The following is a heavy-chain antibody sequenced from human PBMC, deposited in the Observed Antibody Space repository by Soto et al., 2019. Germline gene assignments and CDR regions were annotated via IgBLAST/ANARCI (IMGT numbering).Heavy chain of an antibody. CDR1: GGSVSSGSYY. V-gene: IGHV4-61*01. CDR2: IYYSGST. J-gene: IGHJ5*02. CDR3: ARVYYYGSGWWLSWFDP. Sequence: SETLSLTCTVSGGSVSSGSYYWSWIRQPPGKGLEWIGYIYYSGSTNYNPSLKSRVTISVDTSKNQFSLKLSSVTAADTAVYYCARVYYYGSGWWLSWFDPWGQGTLVTVSS. D-gene: IGHD3-10*01.